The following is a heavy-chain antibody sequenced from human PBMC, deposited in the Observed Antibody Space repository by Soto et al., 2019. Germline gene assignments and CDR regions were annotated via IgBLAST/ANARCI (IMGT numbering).Heavy chain of an antibody. J-gene: IGHJ4*02. D-gene: IGHD1-26*01. CDR3: VRVGVGIGNHFDS. CDR1: NGSISGFC. Sequence: SETLSLTCSVSNGSISGFCWTWIRQPPGKILEWIGYIHYSGRTDYNPSLTSRATMSVDTSKNQFSLNLKSITAADTAVYYCVRVGVGIGNHFDSWGRGTLVTVSS. V-gene: IGHV4-59*12. CDR2: IHYSGRT.